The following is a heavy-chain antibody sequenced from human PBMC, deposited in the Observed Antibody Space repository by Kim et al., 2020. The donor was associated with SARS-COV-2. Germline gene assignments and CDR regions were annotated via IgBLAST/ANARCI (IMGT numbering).Heavy chain of an antibody. V-gene: IGHV4-39*07. Sequence: SETLSLTCTVSGGSISSSSYYWGWIRQPPGKGLEWIGSIYYSGSTYYNPSLKSRVTISVDTSKNQFSLKLSSVTAADTAVYYCARAWPYSSSWYAPPSGRFDYWGQGTLVTVSS. J-gene: IGHJ4*02. D-gene: IGHD6-13*01. CDR3: ARAWPYSSSWYAPPSGRFDY. CDR1: GGSISSSSYY. CDR2: IYYSGST.